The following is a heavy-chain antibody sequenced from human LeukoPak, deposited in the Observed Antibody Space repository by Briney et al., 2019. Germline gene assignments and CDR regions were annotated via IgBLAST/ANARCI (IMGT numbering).Heavy chain of an antibody. D-gene: IGHD1/OR15-1a*01. J-gene: IGHJ2*01. CDR3: ARGTARVPWYFDL. Sequence: ASVKVSCKASGGTFSSYAISWVRQAPGQGLEWMGRIIPILGIANYAQKFQGRVTITADKSTSTAYMELSSLRSEDTAVYYCARGTARVPWYFDLWGRGTLVTVSS. CDR1: GGTFSSYA. CDR2: IIPILGIA. V-gene: IGHV1-69*04.